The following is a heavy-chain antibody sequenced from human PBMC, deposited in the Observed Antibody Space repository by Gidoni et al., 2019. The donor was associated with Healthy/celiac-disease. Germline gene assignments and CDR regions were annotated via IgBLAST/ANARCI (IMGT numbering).Heavy chain of an antibody. V-gene: IGHV1-69*09. CDR3: ARAGGGSSSWDY. J-gene: IGHJ4*02. Sequence: QEQLVQTGAEGKKPGSSVKVSGTASGGTSSSYAISWVQQAPGQGLEWMGRIIPILGIANYAQKFQGRVTITADKSTSTAYMELSSLRSEDTALYYCARAGGGSSSWDYWGQGTLVTVSS. CDR2: IIPILGIA. D-gene: IGHD6-13*01. CDR1: GGTSSSYA.